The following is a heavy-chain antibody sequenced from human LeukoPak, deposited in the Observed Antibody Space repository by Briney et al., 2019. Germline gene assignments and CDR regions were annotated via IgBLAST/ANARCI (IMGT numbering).Heavy chain of an antibody. Sequence: GSSVKVSCKASGGTFSSYAISWVRQAPGQGLEWMGRIIPIFGIANYAQKFQGRVTITADKSTSTAYMELSSLRSEDTAVYYCARYVVVPAANQGGNWFDPWGQGTLVTVSS. J-gene: IGHJ5*02. V-gene: IGHV1-69*04. D-gene: IGHD2-2*01. CDR1: GGTFSSYA. CDR3: ARYVVVPAANQGGNWFDP. CDR2: IIPIFGIA.